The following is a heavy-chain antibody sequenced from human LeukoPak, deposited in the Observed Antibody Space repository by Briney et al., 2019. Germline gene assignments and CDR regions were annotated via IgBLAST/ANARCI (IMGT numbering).Heavy chain of an antibody. J-gene: IGHJ4*02. Sequence: PSETLSLTCTVSGGSISSYYWSWLRQPPGKGLEWIGYIYYSGSTNYNPSLKSRVTISIDTSKNQFSLKLSSVTAADTAVYYCATADSTSWVDYWGQGTLVTVSS. CDR3: ATADSTSWVDY. CDR2: IYYSGST. CDR1: GGSISSYY. D-gene: IGHD2-2*01. V-gene: IGHV4-59*01.